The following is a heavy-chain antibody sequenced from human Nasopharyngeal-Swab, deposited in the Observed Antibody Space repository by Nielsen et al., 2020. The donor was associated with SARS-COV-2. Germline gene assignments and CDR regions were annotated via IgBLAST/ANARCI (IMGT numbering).Heavy chain of an antibody. V-gene: IGHV4-39*01. Sequence: LRLSCTVSGGSISSSSYYWGWIRQPPGKGLEWIGNIYYSGSTYYNPSLKSRVTISVDTSKNQFSLKLSSVTAADTAVYYCARGYYDILTGWMGYFQHWGQGTLVTVSS. CDR2: IYYSGST. CDR3: ARGYYDILTGWMGYFQH. J-gene: IGHJ1*01. CDR1: GGSISSSSYY. D-gene: IGHD3-9*01.